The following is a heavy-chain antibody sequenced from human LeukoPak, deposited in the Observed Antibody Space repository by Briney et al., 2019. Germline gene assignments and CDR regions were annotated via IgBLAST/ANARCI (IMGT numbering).Heavy chain of an antibody. J-gene: IGHJ4*02. V-gene: IGHV4-39*01. D-gene: IGHD3-22*01. Sequence: SETLSLTCTVSGDSISPSSYFWAWLRQSPGKGLEWIGNIFYSGRAYYNPSLESRVTMSIDTSKNQFSLNLNSVTATDTAVYYRARRQYYDGVDYWGQGTLVTVSS. CDR1: GDSISPSSYF. CDR2: IFYSGRA. CDR3: ARRQYYDGVDY.